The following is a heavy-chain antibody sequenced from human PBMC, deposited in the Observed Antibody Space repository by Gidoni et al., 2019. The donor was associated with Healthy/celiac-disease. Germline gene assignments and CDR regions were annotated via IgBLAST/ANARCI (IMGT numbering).Heavy chain of an antibody. CDR2: IYSGGST. D-gene: IGHD4-17*01. CDR3: ARAADYGDYDDAFDI. Sequence: EVQLVESGGGLVQPGGSLRLSCAASGFTVSSNYMSWVRQAPGKGLVWVSVIYSGGSTYYADYVKGRFTISRDNSKNTLYLHMNSLRAEDTAVYYCARAADYGDYDDAFDIWGQGTMVTVSS. CDR1: GFTVSSNY. V-gene: IGHV3-66*02. J-gene: IGHJ3*02.